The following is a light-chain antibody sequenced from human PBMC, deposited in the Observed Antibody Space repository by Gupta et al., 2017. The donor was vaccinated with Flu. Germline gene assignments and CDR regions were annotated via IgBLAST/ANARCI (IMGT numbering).Light chain of an antibody. Sequence: ATLSLSPGERATRSCRARQSVSSYLAWYQQKPGQAPRLLIYDASNRDTGIQARFSGSGSGTDLTLTISSREPEEFAGYYCQQRSNWPPLTFGGGTKVEIK. V-gene: IGKV3-11*01. CDR2: DAS. J-gene: IGKJ4*01. CDR1: QSVSSY. CDR3: QQRSNWPPLT.